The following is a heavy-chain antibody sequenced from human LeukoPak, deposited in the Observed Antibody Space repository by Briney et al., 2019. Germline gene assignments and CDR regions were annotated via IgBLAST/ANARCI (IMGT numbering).Heavy chain of an antibody. CDR3: ARGPQWRGDSYYMDV. V-gene: IGHV1-8*01. Sequence: ASVKVSCKGSGYTFTNFDINWGRQATGQGLEWMGWMNPNSGNTGSAQKLQGRVTMTMNTSISTAYIELSSLRSEDTAVYYCARGPQWRGDSYYMDVWGRGTTVTVSS. CDR2: MNPNSGNT. D-gene: IGHD6-19*01. J-gene: IGHJ6*03. CDR1: GYTFTNFD.